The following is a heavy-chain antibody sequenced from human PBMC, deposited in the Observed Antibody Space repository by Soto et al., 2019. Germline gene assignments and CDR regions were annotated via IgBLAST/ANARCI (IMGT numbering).Heavy chain of an antibody. Sequence: QVQLVQSGAEVKKPGASVKVSCKASGYTFTSYDINWVRQATGQGLEWMGWMNPNSGNTGYAQKFQGRVTITRNTSISKAYMELSSLRSEDTAVYYCARRGYSSSWYYYYYYGMDVWGQGTTVTVSS. V-gene: IGHV1-8*01. CDR3: ARRGYSSSWYYYYYYGMDV. CDR2: MNPNSGNT. D-gene: IGHD6-13*01. J-gene: IGHJ6*02. CDR1: GYTFTSYD.